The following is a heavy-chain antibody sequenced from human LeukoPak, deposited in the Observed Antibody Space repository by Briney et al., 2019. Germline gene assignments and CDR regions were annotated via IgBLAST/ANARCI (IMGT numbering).Heavy chain of an antibody. D-gene: IGHD5-18*01. J-gene: IGHJ4*02. CDR2: MNPNSGNT. CDR1: GYTFTSYD. Sequence: ASVKLCCNCAGYTFTSYDINWGRQAPGPGNEWMGLMNPNSGNTGYAQKFQGRVTITRNTSISTAYMELSSLRSEDTAVYYCARGGGYSYGDFDYWGQGTLVTVSS. CDR3: ARGGGYSYGDFDY. V-gene: IGHV1-8*03.